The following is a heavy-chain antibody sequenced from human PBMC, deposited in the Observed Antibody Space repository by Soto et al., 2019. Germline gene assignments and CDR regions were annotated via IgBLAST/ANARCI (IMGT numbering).Heavy chain of an antibody. CDR3: ARVGVGSTSRPYYYYYMDV. D-gene: IGHD2-2*01. CDR1: GFTFSSYS. J-gene: IGHJ6*03. V-gene: IGHV3-21*01. CDR2: ISSSSSYI. Sequence: GGSLRLSCAASGFTFSSYSMNWVRQAPGKGLEWVSSISSSSSYIYYADSVKGRFTISRDNAKNSLYLQMNSLRAEDTAVYYCARVGVGSTSRPYYYYYMDVWGKGTTVTVSS.